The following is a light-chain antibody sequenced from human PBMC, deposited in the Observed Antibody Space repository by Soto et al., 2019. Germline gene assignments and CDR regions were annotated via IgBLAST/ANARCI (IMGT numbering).Light chain of an antibody. V-gene: IGKV3-20*01. CDR2: GAS. J-gene: IGKJ4*01. CDR1: QSVSSSY. Sequence: EIMLRQSPGTLSLSTGERATLSCRASQSVSSSYLAWYQQKPGQAPRLLIYGASNRATGIPDRFSGSGSGTDFTLTISRLEPEDFAVYYCQQYDNSPLTFGGGTKVAI. CDR3: QQYDNSPLT.